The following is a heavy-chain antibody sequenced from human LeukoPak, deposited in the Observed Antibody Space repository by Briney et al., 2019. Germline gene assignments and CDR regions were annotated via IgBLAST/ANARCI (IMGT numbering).Heavy chain of an antibody. CDR3: ARVRISMVRGFSYDVFDI. D-gene: IGHD3-10*01. CDR2: IYYSGST. Sequence: SETLSLTCTVSGGSISSGGHYWSWIRQHPGKGLEWIGYIYYSGSTYYNPSPKSRVTISGDMFKNQFSLKLSSVTAADTAVYYCARVRISMVRGFSYDVFDIWGRGTRVTVSS. J-gene: IGHJ3*02. CDR1: GGSISSGGHY. V-gene: IGHV4-31*03.